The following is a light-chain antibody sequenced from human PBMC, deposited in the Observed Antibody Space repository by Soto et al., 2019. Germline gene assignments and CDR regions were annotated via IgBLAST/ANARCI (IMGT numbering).Light chain of an antibody. J-gene: IGKJ2*01. CDR3: QHYGGSPLYT. CDR1: QSVRSNY. V-gene: IGKV3-20*01. CDR2: GAS. Sequence: EIVSTQSPGTLSLSPGEGATLSCRASQSVRSNYLAWYQQKPGQAPRLLIYGASSRATGIPDRFSGSGSGTDFTLTISRLEPEDFAVYYCQHYGGSPLYTFGQGTKLEIK.